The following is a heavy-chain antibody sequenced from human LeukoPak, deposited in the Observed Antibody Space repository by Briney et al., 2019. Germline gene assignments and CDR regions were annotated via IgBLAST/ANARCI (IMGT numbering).Heavy chain of an antibody. CDR2: ISRDSDIR. CDR3: VRDNPRCCGVVSANIDDL. V-gene: IGHV3-48*01. Sequence: GGSLTLSCAASGFIFGRDSMNWVRQAPGRGLEWISYISRDSDIRYYADSVRGRFHISRDNARNSLYLQMDSLRADDTAMYYCVRDNPRCCGVVSANIDDLWGQGTLVTVSS. D-gene: IGHD2-21*02. J-gene: IGHJ5*02. CDR1: GFIFGRDS.